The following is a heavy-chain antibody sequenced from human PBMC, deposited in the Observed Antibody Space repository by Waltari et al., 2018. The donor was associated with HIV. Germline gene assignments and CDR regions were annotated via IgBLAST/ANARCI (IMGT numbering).Heavy chain of an antibody. V-gene: IGHV3-30-3*02. Sequence: QVPLVDSGGGVVQPGKSQRLSCASFSSYSMHWIPQPPVRGLEWLALISQDGRQKYYADSVKGRFTISRDNAKNTLYLQMNSLRVEDTAVYFCAKIGHSVEWLLSYFDFWGQGTLVTVSS. CDR1: SFSSYS. D-gene: IGHD3-3*01. CDR3: AKIGHSVEWLLSYFDF. CDR2: ISQDGRQK. J-gene: IGHJ4*02.